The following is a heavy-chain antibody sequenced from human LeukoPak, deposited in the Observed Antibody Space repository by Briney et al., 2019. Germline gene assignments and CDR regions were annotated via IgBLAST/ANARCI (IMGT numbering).Heavy chain of an antibody. CDR2: IYYSGRP. J-gene: IGHJ5*02. CDR1: GGSISSYY. CDR3: ARGKSSMVTTLNFDP. Sequence: SETLSLTCTVSGGSISSYYWSWIRQPPGKGLEWNGDIYYSGRPNYNPTLNRRLTMSVDPSNKHFSLKLNSVTAADTAVYFCARGKSSMVTTLNFDPWGQGTLAVVSS. D-gene: IGHD4-17*01. V-gene: IGHV4-59*01.